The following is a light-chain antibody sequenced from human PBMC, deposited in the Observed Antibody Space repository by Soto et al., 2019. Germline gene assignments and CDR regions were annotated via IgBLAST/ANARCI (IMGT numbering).Light chain of an antibody. Sequence: DIQMTQSPSTLSASVGERVTITCRASQSISSLLAWYQQKPGKAPKLLIYKASSLESGVPSRFSGSGSGTEFTLTISSLQPDDFATYYCQQYNGYSPWTFGQGTKVEIK. CDR1: QSISSL. V-gene: IGKV1-5*03. J-gene: IGKJ1*01. CDR3: QQYNGYSPWT. CDR2: KAS.